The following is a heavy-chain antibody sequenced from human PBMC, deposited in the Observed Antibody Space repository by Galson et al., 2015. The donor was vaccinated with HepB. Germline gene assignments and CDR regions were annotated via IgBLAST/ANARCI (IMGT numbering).Heavy chain of an antibody. V-gene: IGHV3-74*01. Sequence: SLRLSCAGSGFTFNSYWMHWVRQAPGRGLVWVSRINSDGTSTNYVDSVKGRFTISRDNPKNTLYLQMNSLRAEDTAVYYCARDRNVGVAGTWFDPWGPGTLVTVSS. D-gene: IGHD6-19*01. J-gene: IGHJ5*02. CDR1: GFTFNSYW. CDR2: INSDGTST. CDR3: ARDRNVGVAGTWFDP.